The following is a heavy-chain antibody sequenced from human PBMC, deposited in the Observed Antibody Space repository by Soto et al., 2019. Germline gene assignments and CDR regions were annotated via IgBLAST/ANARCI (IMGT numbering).Heavy chain of an antibody. Sequence: SETLSLTCTVSGGSISSSSYYWGWIRQPPGKGLEWIGSIYYSGSTYYNPSLKSRVTISVDTSKNQFSLKLSSVTAADTAVYYCARSTDDSSVRFDYWGQGTLVTVSS. D-gene: IGHD3-22*01. J-gene: IGHJ4*02. CDR1: GGSISSSSYY. CDR2: IYYSGST. CDR3: ARSTDDSSVRFDY. V-gene: IGHV4-39*01.